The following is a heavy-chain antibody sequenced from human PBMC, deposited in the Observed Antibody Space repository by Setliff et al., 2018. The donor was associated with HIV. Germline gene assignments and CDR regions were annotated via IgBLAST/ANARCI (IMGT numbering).Heavy chain of an antibody. Sequence: PGGSLRLSCAASGFTSSRYDMHWVRQAPGQGLEWVSAIGTDGDTYYAGSVKGRFTISRENAKNSLHLQMNSLRDGDTAVYYCARVSNGDWDYWGQGTLVTVSS. CDR2: IGTDGDT. CDR3: ARVSNGDWDY. V-gene: IGHV3-13*01. CDR1: GFTSSRYD. J-gene: IGHJ4*02. D-gene: IGHD2-8*01.